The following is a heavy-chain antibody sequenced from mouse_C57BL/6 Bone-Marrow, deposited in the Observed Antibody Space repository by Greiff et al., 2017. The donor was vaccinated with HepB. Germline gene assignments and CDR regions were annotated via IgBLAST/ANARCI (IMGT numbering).Heavy chain of an antibody. CDR3: ARDGCFYLYYFDY. D-gene: IGHD5-5*01. CDR2: IDPSDSYT. CDR1: GYTFTSYW. V-gene: IGHV1-50*01. J-gene: IGHJ2*01. Sequence: QVQLQQPGAELVKPGASVKLSCKASGYTFTSYWMQWVKQRPGQGLEWIGEIDPSDSYTNSNQKFKGKATLTVDTSSITAYMQLSSLTSEDSAVYYCARDGCFYLYYFDYWGQGTPLTVSS.